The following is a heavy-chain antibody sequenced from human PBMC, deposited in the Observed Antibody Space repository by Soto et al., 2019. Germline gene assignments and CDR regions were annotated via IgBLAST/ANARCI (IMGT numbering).Heavy chain of an antibody. J-gene: IGHJ4*02. Sequence: PVVSRRLSCTSCVCGFSTYYITLFLQAPVKGLEWLSFISRSGDDIRDADSVRGRFTVSRDNAKNSLYLQMDSLRAEDTDVYYCAAYSYPNPGYNPAFDSWGKGNLVNVSS. CDR1: VCGFSTYY. CDR2: ISRSGDDI. CDR3: AAYSYPNPGYNPAFDS. D-gene: IGHD3-22*01. V-gene: IGHV3-48*03.